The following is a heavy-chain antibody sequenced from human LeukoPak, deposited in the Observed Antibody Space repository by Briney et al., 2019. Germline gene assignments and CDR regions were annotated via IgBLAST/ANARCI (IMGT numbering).Heavy chain of an antibody. CDR2: ISSSTDYI. CDR1: GFTFTSYT. V-gene: IGHV3-21*01. CDR3: ARGTDSSPGIDY. Sequence: GGSLRLSCAASGFTFTSYTMNWVRQAPGKGLEWVSSISSSTDYIYYTDSVKGRFTTSRDNAKNSLYLQMNSLRAEDTAIYYCARGTDSSPGIDYWGQGTLVTVSS. D-gene: IGHD6-6*01. J-gene: IGHJ4*02.